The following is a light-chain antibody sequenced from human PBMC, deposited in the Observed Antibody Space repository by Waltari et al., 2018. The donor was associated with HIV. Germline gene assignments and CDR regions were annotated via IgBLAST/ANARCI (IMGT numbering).Light chain of an antibody. V-gene: IGLV1-44*01. CDR3: AAWDDSLNGVV. CDR1: NSNIGSNT. J-gene: IGLJ2*01. Sequence: QSVLTQPPSASGTPGQRVTISCSGSNSNIGSNTVNWYQQLPGTAPKLLIYNNKQRPSGVPDRISASKSGTSASLAISGLQSEDEADYYCAAWDDSLNGVVFGGGTKLTVL. CDR2: NNK.